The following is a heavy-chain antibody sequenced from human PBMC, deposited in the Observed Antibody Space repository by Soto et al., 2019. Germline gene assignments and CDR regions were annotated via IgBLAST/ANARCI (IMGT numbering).Heavy chain of an antibody. V-gene: IGHV3-66*01. Sequence: HPGGSLRLSCAAPGFTFSSYWMSWVRQAPGKGLEWVSVIYSGGSTYYADSVKGRFTISRDNSKNTLYLQMNSLRAEDTAVYYCARDMFTYYYDSPYGMDVWGQGTTVTVSS. CDR3: ARDMFTYYYDSPYGMDV. CDR2: IYSGGST. CDR1: GFTFSSYW. J-gene: IGHJ6*02. D-gene: IGHD3-22*01.